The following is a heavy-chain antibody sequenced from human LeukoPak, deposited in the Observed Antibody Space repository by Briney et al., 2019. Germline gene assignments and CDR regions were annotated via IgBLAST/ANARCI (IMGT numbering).Heavy chain of an antibody. Sequence: PGGSLRLSCAASGFTLSDYYMTWVRQAPGKGLEWVSYVGNGGSDIMLYRDSVKGRFTVFRDYAKNSLYLQMNSLRAEDTAVYYCARDKSNMGHDCWGQGTLVTVSS. J-gene: IGHJ4*02. D-gene: IGHD2/OR15-2a*01. CDR2: VGNGGSDIM. CDR3: ARDKSNMGHDC. V-gene: IGHV3-11*01. CDR1: GFTLSDYY.